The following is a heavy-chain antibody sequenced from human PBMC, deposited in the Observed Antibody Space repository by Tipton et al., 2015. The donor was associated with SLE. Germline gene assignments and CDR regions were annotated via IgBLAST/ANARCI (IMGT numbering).Heavy chain of an antibody. CDR2: MNLDGREK. Sequence: LRLSCAASGFTFSSDAMSWVRQAPGKGLEWVASMNLDGREKYYVDPVKGRFTISRDNARNSLYLQMNSLRVEDTAVYYCARRHSSLDAFDIWGQGTMITVSS. D-gene: IGHD6-13*01. V-gene: IGHV3-7*01. J-gene: IGHJ3*02. CDR3: ARRHSSLDAFDI. CDR1: GFTFSSDA.